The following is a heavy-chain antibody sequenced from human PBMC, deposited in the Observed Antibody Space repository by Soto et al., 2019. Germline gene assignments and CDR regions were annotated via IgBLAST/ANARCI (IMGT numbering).Heavy chain of an antibody. CDR3: AREGDYYGSGDYGMDV. V-gene: IGHV4-59*01. J-gene: IGHJ6*02. Sequence: LSLTCTVSGGSISSYYWSWIRQPPGKGLEWIGYIYYSGSTNYNPSLKSRVTISVDTSKNQFSLKLSSVTAADTAVYYCAREGDYYGSGDYGMDVWGQGTTVTVSS. D-gene: IGHD3-10*01. CDR1: GGSISSYY. CDR2: IYYSGST.